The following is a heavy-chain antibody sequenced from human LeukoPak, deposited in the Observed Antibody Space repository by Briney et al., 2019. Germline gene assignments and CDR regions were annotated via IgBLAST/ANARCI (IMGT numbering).Heavy chain of an antibody. D-gene: IGHD3-22*01. CDR3: ARRALGYDSSGYYARWDWFDP. V-gene: IGHV5-51*01. CDR1: GYSFTSYW. Sequence: GESLKISCKGSGYSFTSYWIGWVRQMPGKGREWMGIIYPGDSDTRYSPSFQGQVTISADKSISTAYLQWRSLKASDTAMYYCARRALGYDSSGYYARWDWFDPWGQGTLVTVSS. CDR2: IYPGDSDT. J-gene: IGHJ5*02.